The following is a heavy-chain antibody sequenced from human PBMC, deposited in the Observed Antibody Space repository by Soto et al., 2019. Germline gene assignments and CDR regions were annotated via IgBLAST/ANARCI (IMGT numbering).Heavy chain of an antibody. CDR1: EVAIGGYY. CDR3: ARHGSDSGWFFFDP. D-gene: IGHD6-19*01. Sequence: ETQSLTCSLSEVAIGGYYWSWIRQPPGKALEWIGYVSYSGSTDYHPSLKSRVSISIDTSKNQFSLKMISVTAADTAVYYCARHGSDSGWFFFDPWGQGALVTVSS. V-gene: IGHV4-59*08. J-gene: IGHJ5*02. CDR2: VSYSGST.